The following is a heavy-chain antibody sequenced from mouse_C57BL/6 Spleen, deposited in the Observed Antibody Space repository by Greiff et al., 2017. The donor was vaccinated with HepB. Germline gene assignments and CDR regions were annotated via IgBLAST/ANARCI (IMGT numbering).Heavy chain of an antibody. CDR3: ARVIYDGYYESAMDY. J-gene: IGHJ4*01. V-gene: IGHV5-16*01. CDR1: GFTFSDYY. CDR2: INYDGSST. Sequence: EVKLMESEGGLVQPGSSMKLSCTASGFTFSDYYMAWVRQVPEKGLEWVANINYDGSSTYYLDSLKSRFIISRDNAKNILYLQMSSLKSEDTATYYCARVIYDGYYESAMDYWGQGTSVTVSS. D-gene: IGHD2-3*01.